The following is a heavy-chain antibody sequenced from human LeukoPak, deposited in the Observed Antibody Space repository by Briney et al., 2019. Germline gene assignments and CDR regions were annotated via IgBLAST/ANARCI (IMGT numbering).Heavy chain of an antibody. J-gene: IGHJ4*02. CDR2: INPSGGST. Sequence: ASVKVSCKASGYTFTSYYMHWVRQAPGQGLEWMGIINPSGGSTSYAQKFQGRVTMTTDTSTSTAYMELRSLRSDDTAVYYCARADYDILTGHYNGDYWGQGTLVTVSS. V-gene: IGHV1-46*01. CDR1: GYTFTSYY. CDR3: ARADYDILTGHYNGDY. D-gene: IGHD3-9*01.